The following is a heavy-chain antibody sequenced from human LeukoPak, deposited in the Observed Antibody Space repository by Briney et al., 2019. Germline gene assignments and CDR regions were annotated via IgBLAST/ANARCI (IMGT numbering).Heavy chain of an antibody. CDR1: GFTFSSYN. J-gene: IGHJ5*02. V-gene: IGHV3-21*01. Sequence: GGSLRLSCAASGFTFSSYNMNWVRQAPGKGLEWVSSISSSSSYIYYADSVKGRFTISRDNAKNSLYLQMNSLRAEDTAVYYCARGRDCSTTRCYDSWFDPWGQGTLVTVSS. CDR2: ISSSSSYI. D-gene: IGHD2-2*01. CDR3: ARGRDCSTTRCYDSWFDP.